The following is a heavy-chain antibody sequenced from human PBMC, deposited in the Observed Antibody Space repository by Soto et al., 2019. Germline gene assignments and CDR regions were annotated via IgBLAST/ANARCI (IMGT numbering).Heavy chain of an antibody. Sequence: QVQLVESGGGVVQPGRSLRLSCAASEFTFNRHAMHWVRQAPGKGLEWVAVISHDGRIKYYADSVKGRFTISRDNSMNTLDLQMNRLRAEDTAIYFCARVSGHVYATLHGPFDYWGQGTLVTVSS. V-gene: IGHV3-30*04. J-gene: IGHJ4*02. CDR1: EFTFNRHA. CDR2: ISHDGRIK. CDR3: ARVSGHVYATLHGPFDY. D-gene: IGHD2-8*01.